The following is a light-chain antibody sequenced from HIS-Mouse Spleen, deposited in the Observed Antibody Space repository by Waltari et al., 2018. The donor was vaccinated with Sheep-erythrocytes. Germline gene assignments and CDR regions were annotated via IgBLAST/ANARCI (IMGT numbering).Light chain of an antibody. Sequence: QSALTQPPSASGSPGQSVTISCTGTSSDVGGYNYVSWYQQHPGKAPKLMIYEVSKRPSGVPDCLSGSKSGNTASLTVSGLQAMDEADYYCYSTDSSGNHWVFGGGTKLTVL. CDR3: YSTDSSGNHWV. J-gene: IGLJ3*02. CDR1: SSDVGGYNY. V-gene: IGLV2-8*01. CDR2: EVS.